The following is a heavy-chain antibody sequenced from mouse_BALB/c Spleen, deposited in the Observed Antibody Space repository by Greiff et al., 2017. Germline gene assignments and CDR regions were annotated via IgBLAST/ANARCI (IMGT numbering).Heavy chain of an antibody. D-gene: IGHD2-1*01. CDR1: GFTFSSYA. CDR3: ARGNYGNSWYFDV. Sequence: VQLKESGGGLVKPGGSLKLSCAASGFTFSSYAMSWVRQTPEKRLEWVASISSGGSTYYPDSVKGRFTISRDNARNILYLQMSSLRSEDTAMYYCARGNYGNSWYFDVWGAGTTVTVSS. J-gene: IGHJ1*01. V-gene: IGHV5-6-5*01. CDR2: ISSGGST.